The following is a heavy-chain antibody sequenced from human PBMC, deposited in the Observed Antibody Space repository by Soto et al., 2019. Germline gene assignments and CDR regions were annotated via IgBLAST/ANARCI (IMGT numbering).Heavy chain of an antibody. Sequence: HGGSPRLSCAASGFTFSSYAISWVRQSPGRGLEWVSAISGSGGSTYYADSVKGRFTISRDNSKNTLYLQMNSLRAEDTAVYYCAKDGPGDDFWSGYYYYYYGMDVWGQGTTVTVSS. D-gene: IGHD3-3*01. J-gene: IGHJ6*02. CDR2: ISGSGGST. V-gene: IGHV3-23*01. CDR3: AKDGPGDDFWSGYYYYYYGMDV. CDR1: GFTFSSYA.